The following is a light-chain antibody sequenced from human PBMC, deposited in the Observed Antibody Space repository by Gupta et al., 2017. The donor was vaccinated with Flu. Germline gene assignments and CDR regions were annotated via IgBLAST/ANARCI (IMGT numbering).Light chain of an antibody. V-gene: IGLV1-40*01. Sequence: QSVLTQPPSVSGAPGQRVTISCIGSSSNIGAGYNLHWYQHLPGTAPKLLISGDNNRPSGVPDRFSGSRSGISASLAITGLQAEDEADYYCQSFDSSLSGVIFDGGTKLTVL. CDR3: QSFDSSLSGVI. CDR1: SSNIGAGYN. CDR2: GDN. J-gene: IGLJ2*01.